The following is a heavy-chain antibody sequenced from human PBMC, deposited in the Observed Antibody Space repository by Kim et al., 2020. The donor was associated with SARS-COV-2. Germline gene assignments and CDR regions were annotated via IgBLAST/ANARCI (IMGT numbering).Heavy chain of an antibody. CDR2: INPSGGST. Sequence: ASVKVSCKASGYTFTSYYMHWVRQAPGQGLEWMGIINPSGGSTSYAQKFQGRVTMTRDTSTSTVYMELSSLRSEDTAVYYCARDGYYYGSGSYSSINWFDPWGQGTLVTVSS. D-gene: IGHD3-10*01. V-gene: IGHV1-46*01. J-gene: IGHJ5*02. CDR1: GYTFTSYY. CDR3: ARDGYYYGSGSYSSINWFDP.